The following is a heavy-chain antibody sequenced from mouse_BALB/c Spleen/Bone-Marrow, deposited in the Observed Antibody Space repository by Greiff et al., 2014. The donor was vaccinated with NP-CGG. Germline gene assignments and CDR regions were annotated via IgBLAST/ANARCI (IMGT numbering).Heavy chain of an antibody. J-gene: IGHJ2*01. CDR3: ARLDGYFDY. V-gene: IGHV1-9*01. Sequence: LVESGAELMKPGASVKISCKATGYTFSSCWIEWVKQRPGHGLEWIGEILPGSGSTNYNEKFKGKATFTADTSSNTAYMQLSSLTSEDSAVYYCARLDGYFDYWGQGTTLTVSS. CDR2: ILPGSGST. CDR1: GYTFSSCW. D-gene: IGHD2-3*01.